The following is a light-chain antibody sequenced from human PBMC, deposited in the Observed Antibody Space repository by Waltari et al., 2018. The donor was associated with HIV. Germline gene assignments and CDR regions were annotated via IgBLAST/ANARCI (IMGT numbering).Light chain of an antibody. CDR3: QSYDSRLRAVV. CDR1: SANTGAGYD. V-gene: IGLV1-40*01. CDR2: GNN. Sequence: QSVLTQPPSVSGAPRQRVTISCTGSSANTGAGYDVHWYQQLPGTAPKLLIYGNNNRPSGVPDRFSGSKSGTSVSLAITGLQAEDEADYFCQSYDSRLRAVVFGGGTKLTVL. J-gene: IGLJ2*01.